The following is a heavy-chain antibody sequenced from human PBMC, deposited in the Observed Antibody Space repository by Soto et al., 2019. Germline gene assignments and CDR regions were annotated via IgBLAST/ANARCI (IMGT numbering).Heavy chain of an antibody. CDR1: VFNFKSYA. CDR3: AKDRTNSGWYLALFDQ. Sequence: PGGSLRLSCAASVFNFKSYAISWVRQAPGKALEWVSGISGSGGSTYYADSVKGRFTISRDNSRNTVYLDMSNLRVEDTAIYYCAKDRTNSGWYLALFDQWGQGATVTVYS. CDR2: ISGSGGST. V-gene: IGHV3-23*01. D-gene: IGHD6-19*01. J-gene: IGHJ4*02.